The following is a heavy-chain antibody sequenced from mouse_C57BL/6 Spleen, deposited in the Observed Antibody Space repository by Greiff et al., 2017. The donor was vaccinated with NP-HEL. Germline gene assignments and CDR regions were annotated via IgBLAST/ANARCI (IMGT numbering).Heavy chain of an antibody. J-gene: IGHJ4*01. CDR3: ARHFNRFMDY. CDR1: GFSLTSYG. CDR2: IWSDGST. Sequence: VKLQESGPGLVAPSHCLSITCTVSGFSLTSYGVHWVRQPPGKGLEWLVVIWSDGSTTYNSALKSRLSISKDNSKSQVFLKMNSLQTDDTAMYYCARHFNRFMDYWGQGTSVTVSS. V-gene: IGHV2-6-1*01.